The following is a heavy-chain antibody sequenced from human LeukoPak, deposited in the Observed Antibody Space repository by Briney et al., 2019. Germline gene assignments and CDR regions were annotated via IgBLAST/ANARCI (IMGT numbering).Heavy chain of an antibody. CDR2: ISYDGSNK. CDR3: ARDFGSDY. J-gene: IGHJ4*02. D-gene: IGHD3-3*01. Sequence: GGSLRLSCAASGFTFSSYAMHWVRQAPGKGLEWVAVISYDGSNKYYADPVKGRFTISRDNSKNTLYLQMNSLRAEDTAVYYCARDFGSDYWGQGTLVTVSS. V-gene: IGHV3-30*04. CDR1: GFTFSSYA.